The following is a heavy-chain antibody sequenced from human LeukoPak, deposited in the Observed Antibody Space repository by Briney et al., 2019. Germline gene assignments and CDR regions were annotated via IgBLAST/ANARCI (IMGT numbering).Heavy chain of an antibody. Sequence: RAGGSLRLSCAASGFTFSTYAMTWVRQAPGKGLEWVSTFSRTAGNTYYADSVKGRFTISRDTSKNTLYVQMNSLRAEDTAVYYCTKHHDSGSYYDYWGQGTLVTVSS. J-gene: IGHJ4*02. V-gene: IGHV3-23*01. CDR3: TKHHDSGSYYDY. D-gene: IGHD3-10*01. CDR2: FSRTAGNT. CDR1: GFTFSTYA.